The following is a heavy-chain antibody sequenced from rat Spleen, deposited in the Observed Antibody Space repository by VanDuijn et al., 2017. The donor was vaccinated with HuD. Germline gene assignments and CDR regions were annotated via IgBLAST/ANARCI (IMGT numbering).Heavy chain of an antibody. CDR2: MWSDGDT. D-gene: IGHD4-3*01. CDR3: ARGGVSDY. J-gene: IGHJ2*01. CDR1: GFSLTNYH. Sequence: QVQLKESGPGLVQPSQTLSLTCTVSGFSLTNYHVHWVRQPPGKGLEWMGVMWSDGDTTYNSDLKSRLSISRDTSKRQVFLKINSVQTEDTAIYYCARGGVSDYWGLGVMVTVSS. V-gene: IGHV2-32*01.